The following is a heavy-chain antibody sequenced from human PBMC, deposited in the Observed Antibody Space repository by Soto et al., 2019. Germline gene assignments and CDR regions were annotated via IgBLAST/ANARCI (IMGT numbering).Heavy chain of an antibody. D-gene: IGHD6-13*01. CDR2: INHSGST. V-gene: IGHV4-34*01. CDR1: GGSFSGYY. J-gene: IGHJ6*02. CDR3: AREGSGQYSSSWYKKYYYYYYGMDV. Sequence: NPSETLSLTCAVYGGSFSGYYWSWIRQPPGKGLEWIGEINHSGSTNYNPSLKSRVTISVDTSKNQFSLKLSSVTAADTAVYYCAREGSGQYSSSWYKKYYYYYYGMDVWGQGXTVPVSS.